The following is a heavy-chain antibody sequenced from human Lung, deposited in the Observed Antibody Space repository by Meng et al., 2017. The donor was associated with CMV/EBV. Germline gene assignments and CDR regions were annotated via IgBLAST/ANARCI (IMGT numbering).Heavy chain of an antibody. D-gene: IGHD3-3*02. CDR2: IGVNGKVR. CDR3: ARVAPPSVHLDY. V-gene: IGHV3-23*01. J-gene: IGHJ4*02. Sequence: SXAASGFSFSRYAMSWVRQAPGKGLEWIAGIGVNGKVREYADSVKGRFTISRDNSKNTLYVEMNSLRAEDTAVYYCARVAPPSVHLDYWGQGTLVTVSS. CDR1: GFSFSRYA.